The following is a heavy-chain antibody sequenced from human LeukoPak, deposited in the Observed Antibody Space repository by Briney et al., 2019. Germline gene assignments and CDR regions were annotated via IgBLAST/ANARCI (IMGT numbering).Heavy chain of an antibody. J-gene: IGHJ6*03. CDR1: GYTFTDYY. CDR3: ATGSYGDYYMDV. Sequence: GASVKVSCKTSGYTFTDYYMHWVRQAPGQGLEWMGWIHPNSGDTNYAQKFQGRVTMTEDTSTDTAYMELSSLRSEDTAVYYCATGSYGDYYMDVWGKGTTVTVSS. D-gene: IGHD3-10*01. CDR2: IHPNSGDT. V-gene: IGHV1-2*02.